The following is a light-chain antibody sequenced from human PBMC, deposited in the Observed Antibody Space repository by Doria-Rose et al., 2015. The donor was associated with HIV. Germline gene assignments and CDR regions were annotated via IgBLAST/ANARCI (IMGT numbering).Light chain of an antibody. CDR2: WAS. CDR3: QQYYDTPS. V-gene: IGKV4-1*01. CDR1: QSLLYTSKNY. J-gene: IGKJ3*01. Sequence: TQSPESLGMSLGERATLNCKSNQSLLYTSKNYLAWYQQKPGQPPKLLIYWASTRQSGVPARFSVSVSGTDFTLTISSLEAEDVAVYYCQQYYDTPSFGPGTTVDIK.